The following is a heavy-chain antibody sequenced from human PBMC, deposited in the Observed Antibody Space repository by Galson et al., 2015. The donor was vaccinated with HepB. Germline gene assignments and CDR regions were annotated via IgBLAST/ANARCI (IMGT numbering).Heavy chain of an antibody. CDR2: NFYSGST. D-gene: IGHD5-24*01. Sequence: EPLSLTCTVSGGSISSSNYCCGWVRQHAGEGVEWIGSNFYSGSTSYNPNLKGRVTISVATSKNQLSLKVNSVTAADMAFYYCASGRRDGYRYFDYWGQGTLVTLSS. CDR1: GGSISSSNYC. CDR3: ASGRRDGYRYFDY. V-gene: IGHV4-39*01. J-gene: IGHJ4*02.